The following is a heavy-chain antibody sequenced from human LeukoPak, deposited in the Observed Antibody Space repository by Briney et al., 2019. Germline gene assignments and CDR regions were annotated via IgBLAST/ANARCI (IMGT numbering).Heavy chain of an antibody. Sequence: SETLSLTCTASGGSISSYYWSWIRQPAGKGLEWIGRIYTSGSTNYNPSLKSRVTMSVDTSKNQFSLKLSSVTAADTAVYYCARDDYYDSSGYYRGYFDYWGQGTLVTVSS. J-gene: IGHJ4*02. CDR1: GGSISSYY. CDR2: IYTSGST. V-gene: IGHV4-4*07. CDR3: ARDDYYDSSGYYRGYFDY. D-gene: IGHD3-22*01.